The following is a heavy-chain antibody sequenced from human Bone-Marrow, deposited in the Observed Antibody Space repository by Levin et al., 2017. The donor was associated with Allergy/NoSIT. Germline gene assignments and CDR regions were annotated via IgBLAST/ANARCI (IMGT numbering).Heavy chain of an antibody. V-gene: IGHV3-7*02. Sequence: GGSLRLYCASSGFTLSGYWMAWVRQAPGKGLEWVANINRDGGDGYYVDSVKGRFTISRDNARNSLDLQMNSLRVEDTAVYYCARNGAWSFEFWGQGTLVTVSS. J-gene: IGHJ4*02. CDR2: INRDGGDG. D-gene: IGHD2-8*01. CDR1: GFTLSGYW. CDR3: ARNGAWSFEF.